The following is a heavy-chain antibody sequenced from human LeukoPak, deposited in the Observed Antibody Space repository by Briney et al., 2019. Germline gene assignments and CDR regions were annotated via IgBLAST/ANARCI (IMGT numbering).Heavy chain of an antibody. CDR1: GGSISSGDYY. CDR3: ARGYCSSTSCYPANDAFDI. CDR2: IYYSGST. J-gene: IGHJ3*02. Sequence: SQTLSLTCTVSGGSISSGDYYWSWIRQPPGKGLEWIGYIYYSGSTYYNPSLKSRVTISVETSKNQFSLKLCSVTAADTAVYYCARGYCSSTSCYPANDAFDIWGQGTMVTVSS. V-gene: IGHV4-30-4*08. D-gene: IGHD2-2*01.